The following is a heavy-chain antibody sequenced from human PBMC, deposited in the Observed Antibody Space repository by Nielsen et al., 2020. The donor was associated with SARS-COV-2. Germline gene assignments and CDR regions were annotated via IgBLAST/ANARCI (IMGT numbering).Heavy chain of an antibody. D-gene: IGHD2-2*01. CDR3: AAYCSSTSCPEPGG. V-gene: IGHV4-34*01. CDR2: INHSGST. CDR1: GGSISGYY. J-gene: IGHJ4*02. Sequence: SETLSLTCTVSGGSISGYYWSWIRQPPGKGLEWIGEINHSGSTNYNPSLKSRVTISVDTSKNQFSLKLSSVTAADTAVYYCAAYCSSTSCPEPGGWGQGTLVTVSS.